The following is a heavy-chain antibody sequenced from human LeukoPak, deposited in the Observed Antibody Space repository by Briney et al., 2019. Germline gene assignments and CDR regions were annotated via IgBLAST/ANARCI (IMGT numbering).Heavy chain of an antibody. D-gene: IGHD3-22*01. Sequence: GGSLRLSCAASGFTFSSYSMNWVRQAPGKGLEWVSSISSRSSYIYYADSVKGRFTISRDNSKNTLYLQMNSLRAEDTAVYYCARDGGGPYNSSGPHFYDIGGQGKMVTVSS. J-gene: IGHJ3*02. V-gene: IGHV3-21*01. CDR2: ISSRSSYI. CDR3: ARDGGGPYNSSGPHFYDI. CDR1: GFTFSSYS.